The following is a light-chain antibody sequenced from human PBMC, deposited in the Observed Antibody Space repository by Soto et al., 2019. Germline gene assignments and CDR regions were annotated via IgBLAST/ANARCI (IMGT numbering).Light chain of an antibody. V-gene: IGKV3-15*01. CDR1: QSINNY. J-gene: IGKJ1*01. CDR3: QQYNKWPQT. Sequence: EIVMTQSPATLSVSPGERATLSCRASQSINNYLAWYQQKPGQAPRLLIYGASSRATGIPARFSGSGSGTEFTLTISSLQSEDFAVYYCQQYNKWPQTFGQGTKVDIK. CDR2: GAS.